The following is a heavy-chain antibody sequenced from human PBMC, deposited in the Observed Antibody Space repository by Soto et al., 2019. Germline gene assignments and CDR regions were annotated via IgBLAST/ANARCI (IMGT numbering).Heavy chain of an antibody. D-gene: IGHD3-10*01. CDR2: IYSGGST. V-gene: IGHV3-66*01. CDR1: GFTVSSNY. CDR3: ARYDRRAESWLYYYYYVDV. Sequence: EVQLVESGGGLVQPGGSLRLSCAASGFTVSSNYISWVRQAPGKGLEWVSVIYSGGSTYYTDSMKRRFTISRYNSKNTLYFQMSGLGAEDTAAYNCARYDRRAESWLYYYYYVDVWGEGGTVTVFS. J-gene: IGHJ6*03.